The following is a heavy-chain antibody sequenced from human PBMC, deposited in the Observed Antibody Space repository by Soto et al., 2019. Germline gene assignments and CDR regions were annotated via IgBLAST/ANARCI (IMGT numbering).Heavy chain of an antibody. V-gene: IGHV4-4*02. Sequence: QVQLQESGPGLVKPSGTLSLTCAVSGDSISSPKWWTWLRQPPGKGLEWIGDLLHSGTTNYNPSLMRRVTLSAYKPQNQFSLKLTSVTAADTAIYYCAYSTGWYRHDVWGQGTSVTVSS. D-gene: IGHD6-19*01. CDR2: LLHSGTT. J-gene: IGHJ3*01. CDR1: GDSISSPKW. CDR3: AYSTGWYRHDV.